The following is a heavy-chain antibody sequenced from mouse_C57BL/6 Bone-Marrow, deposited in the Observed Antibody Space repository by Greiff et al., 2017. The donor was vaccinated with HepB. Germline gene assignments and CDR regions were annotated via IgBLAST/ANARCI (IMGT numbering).Heavy chain of an antibody. CDR3: ARSGYYGSSYGYAMDY. CDR2: INPNNGGT. V-gene: IGHV1-22*01. Sequence: EVQLQQSGPELVKPGASVKMSCKASGYTFTDYNMHWVKQSHGKSLEWIGYINPNNGGTSYNQKFKGKATLTVNKSSSTAYMELRSLTSEDSAVYYCARSGYYGSSYGYAMDYWGQGTSVTVSS. D-gene: IGHD1-1*01. CDR1: GYTFTDYN. J-gene: IGHJ4*01.